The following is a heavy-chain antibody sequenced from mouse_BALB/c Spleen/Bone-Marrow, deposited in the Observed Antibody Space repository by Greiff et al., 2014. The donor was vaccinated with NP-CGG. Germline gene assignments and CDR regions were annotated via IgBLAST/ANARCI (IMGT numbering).Heavy chain of an antibody. CDR3: ARDKGRVCFDY. J-gene: IGHJ2*01. V-gene: IGHV7-3*02. CDR1: GFTFTDYY. CDR2: IRNKANGYTT. Sequence: DVQLVESGGGLVQPGGSLRLSCATSGFTFTDYYMNWVRQPPGKALEWLGFIRNKANGYTTEYSASVKSRFTTSRDNSQNIPYLQMNPLRADDGATYYCARDKGRVCFDYWGQGTTLTVSS.